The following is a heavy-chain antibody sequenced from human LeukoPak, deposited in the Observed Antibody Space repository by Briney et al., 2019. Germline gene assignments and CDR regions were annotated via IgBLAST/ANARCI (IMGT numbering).Heavy chain of an antibody. CDR3: ARGPIVVVPAAMSRLDY. CDR1: GGSFSGYY. D-gene: IGHD2-2*01. Sequence: PSETLSLTCAVYGGSFSGYYWSWLRQPPGKGLVWIGEINHSGRTNYNPSLKSRVTISVDTSKNQFSLKLSSVTAADTAMYYCARGPIVVVPAAMSRLDYWGQGTLVTVSS. V-gene: IGHV4-34*01. J-gene: IGHJ4*02. CDR2: INHSGRT.